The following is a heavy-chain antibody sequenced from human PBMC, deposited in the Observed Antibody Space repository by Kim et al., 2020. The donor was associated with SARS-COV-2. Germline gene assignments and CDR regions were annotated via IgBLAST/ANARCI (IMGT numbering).Heavy chain of an antibody. J-gene: IGHJ6*02. V-gene: IGHV3-23*01. Sequence: SAATGRGRFTISSDNSKNTLYLQMDSLRAEDTAVYYCAKGVSTWGGTDVWGQGTTVTVSS. D-gene: IGHD3-16*01. CDR3: AKGVSTWGGTDV.